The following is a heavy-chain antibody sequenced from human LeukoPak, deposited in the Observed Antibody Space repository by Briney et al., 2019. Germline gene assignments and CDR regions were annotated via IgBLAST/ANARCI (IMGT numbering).Heavy chain of an antibody. V-gene: IGHV3-23*01. CDR1: GFTFSNYW. D-gene: IGHD1-26*01. CDR2: ISGSGGNT. CDR3: AKAGSIRFDY. Sequence: PGGSLRLSCAASGFTFSNYWMTWVRQAPGKGLEWVSGISGSGGNTYYADSVKGRFTISRDNSKNTLYLQMNSLRAEDTAIYYCAKAGSIRFDYWGQGTLVTVSS. J-gene: IGHJ4*02.